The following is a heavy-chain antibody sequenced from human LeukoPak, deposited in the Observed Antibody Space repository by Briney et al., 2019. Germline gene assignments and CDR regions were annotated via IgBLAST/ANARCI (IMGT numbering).Heavy chain of an antibody. V-gene: IGHV1-69*05. CDR1: GGTFSSYA. CDR2: IIPIFGTA. J-gene: IGHJ4*02. D-gene: IGHD3-22*01. CDR3: ARTSQSYYYDSSGYYSRFDY. Sequence: GSSVKVSCKASGGTFSSYAISWVRQAPGQGLEWMGGIIPIFGTANYAQKFQGRVTITTDESTSTAYTELSSLRSEDTAVYYCARTSQSYYYDSSGYYSRFDYWGQGTLVTVSS.